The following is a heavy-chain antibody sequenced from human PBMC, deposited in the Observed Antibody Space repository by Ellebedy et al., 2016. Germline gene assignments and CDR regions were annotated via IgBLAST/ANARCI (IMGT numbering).Heavy chain of an antibody. J-gene: IGHJ3*02. CDR3: ARVVSTGSYWSSRHDAFDI. CDR2: ISAYNGNT. CDR1: GYTFTSYG. D-gene: IGHD1-26*01. V-gene: IGHV1-18*01. Sequence: ASVKVSCKASGYTFTSYGISWVRQAPGQGLEWMGWISAYNGNTNYAQKLQGRVTMTTDTSTSTAYMELRSLRSDDTAAYFCARVVSTGSYWSSRHDAFDIWGQGTMVTVSS.